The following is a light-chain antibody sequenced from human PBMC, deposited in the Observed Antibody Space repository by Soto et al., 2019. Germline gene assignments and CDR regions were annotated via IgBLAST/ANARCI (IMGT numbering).Light chain of an antibody. V-gene: IGKV3-15*01. CDR1: QSVSSN. CDR3: QQYSNWPLT. J-gene: IGKJ5*01. CDR2: VAS. Sequence: EIVMTQSPATLSVSPGERATLSCRASQSVSSNLAWYQQKPGQAPRLLIYVASTRATGIPARFSGSGSGTEFTLTSISLQSEDFAVYYCQQYSNWPLTFGQGTRLEIK.